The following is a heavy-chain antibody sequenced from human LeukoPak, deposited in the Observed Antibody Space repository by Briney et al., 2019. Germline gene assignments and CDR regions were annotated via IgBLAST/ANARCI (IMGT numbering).Heavy chain of an antibody. CDR2: IYYSGST. Sequence: SETLSLTCTVSGGSISSYYWSWIRQPPGKGLEWIGYIYYSGSTNYNPSHKSRVTISVDTSKNQFSLKLSSVTAADTAVYYCARVRGYYDSSGYHYYYYGMDVWGQGTTVTVSS. D-gene: IGHD3-22*01. J-gene: IGHJ6*02. V-gene: IGHV4-59*01. CDR3: ARVRGYYDSSGYHYYYYGMDV. CDR1: GGSISSYY.